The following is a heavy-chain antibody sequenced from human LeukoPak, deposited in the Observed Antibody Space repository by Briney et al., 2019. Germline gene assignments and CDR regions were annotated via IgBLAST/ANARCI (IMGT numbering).Heavy chain of an antibody. CDR1: GGSISSYY. V-gene: IGHV4-59*08. D-gene: IGHD2-2*01. J-gene: IGHJ5*02. CDR2: INDSGST. CDR3: ARLPLVPAASNRGSASWFDP. Sequence: KTSETLSLTCTVSGGSISSYYWSWIRQPPGKGLEWIGYINDSGSTNSNPSLKSRVTMSVDTSKNQFSLKLSSVTAADTAVYYCARLPLVPAASNRGSASWFDPWGQGTLVTVSS.